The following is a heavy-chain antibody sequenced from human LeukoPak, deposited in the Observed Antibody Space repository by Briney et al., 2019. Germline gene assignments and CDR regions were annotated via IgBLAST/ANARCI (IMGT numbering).Heavy chain of an antibody. CDR3: ARHSAIVVVPAAMEGYYYYMDV. CDR1: GGSFSGYY. V-gene: IGHV4-34*01. J-gene: IGHJ6*03. CDR2: INHSGST. Sequence: SETLSLTCAVYGGSFSGYYWSWIRQAPGKGLEGIGEINHSGSTNYNPSLKSRVTISVDTSKDQFSLKLSSVTAADTAVYYCARHSAIVVVPAAMEGYYYYMDVWGKGTTVTISS. D-gene: IGHD2-2*01.